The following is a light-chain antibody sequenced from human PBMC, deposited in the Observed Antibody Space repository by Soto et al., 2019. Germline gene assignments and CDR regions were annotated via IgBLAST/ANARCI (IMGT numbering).Light chain of an antibody. CDR1: QSVSSSY. Sequence: EIVLTQSPGTLSLSPGERATLSCRASQSVSSSYLAWYQRKPGQAPRLIIYGASSRATGIPDRFSGSGSGTDFTLTISRLEPADFAVYYCQKYGNFWTFGQGTKVDIK. CDR3: QKYGNFWT. V-gene: IGKV3-20*01. J-gene: IGKJ1*01. CDR2: GAS.